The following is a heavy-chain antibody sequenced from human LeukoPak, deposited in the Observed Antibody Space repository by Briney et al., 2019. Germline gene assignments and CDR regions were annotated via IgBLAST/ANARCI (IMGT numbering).Heavy chain of an antibody. CDR3: AKPRVRVVIITGYFDY. J-gene: IGHJ4*02. CDR1: GFTFSSYG. Sequence: GGSLRLSCAASGFTFSSYGMHWVRQAPGKRLEWVAVISYDGSNKYYADSVKGRFTISRDKSKNTLYMQMNSLRAEETAVYDCAKPRVRVVIITGYFDYSGQGTLGTASS. CDR2: ISYDGSNK. D-gene: IGHD3-10*01. V-gene: IGHV3-30*18.